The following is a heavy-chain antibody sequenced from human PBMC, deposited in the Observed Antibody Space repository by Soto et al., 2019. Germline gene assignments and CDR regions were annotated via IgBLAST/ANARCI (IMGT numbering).Heavy chain of an antibody. J-gene: IGHJ5*02. V-gene: IGHV1-69*13. CDR1: GGTFSSYA. D-gene: IGHD3-3*01. Sequence: SVKVSCKASGGTFSSYAISWVRQAPGQGLEWMGGIIPIFGTANYAQKFQGRVTITADESTSTAYMELSSLRSEDTAVYYCARNRARVTIFGVATEEGNWFDPWGQGTLVTVSS. CDR2: IIPIFGTA. CDR3: ARNRARVTIFGVATEEGNWFDP.